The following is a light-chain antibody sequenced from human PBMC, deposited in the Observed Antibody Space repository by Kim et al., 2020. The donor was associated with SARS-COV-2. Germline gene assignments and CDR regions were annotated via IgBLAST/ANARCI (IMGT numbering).Light chain of an antibody. Sequence: EIVMTQSPPTLSVSPGERATLSCRASQSISSYLAWYQQKPGQAPRLLIYGASTRASGVPARFSGSGSGTEFTLTISSLQSEDFAIYYCQQYSDWPPGDTFGQGTKLEI. CDR3: QQYSDWPPGDT. CDR2: GAS. CDR1: QSISSY. V-gene: IGKV3-15*01. J-gene: IGKJ2*01.